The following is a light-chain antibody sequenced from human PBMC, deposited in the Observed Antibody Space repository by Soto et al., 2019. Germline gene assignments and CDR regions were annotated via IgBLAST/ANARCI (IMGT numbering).Light chain of an antibody. CDR1: QSVLYSSNNKNY. CDR3: QQYFSTPFT. V-gene: IGKV4-1*01. CDR2: WAS. Sequence: DIVMTQSPDSLAVSLGERATINCKSSQSVLYSSNNKNYLGWYQQKQGQPPKLLIYWASTRESGVPDRFSASGSGTDFTLTISSRQAEDVAVYYCQQYFSTPFTFGPGTKVDIK. J-gene: IGKJ3*01.